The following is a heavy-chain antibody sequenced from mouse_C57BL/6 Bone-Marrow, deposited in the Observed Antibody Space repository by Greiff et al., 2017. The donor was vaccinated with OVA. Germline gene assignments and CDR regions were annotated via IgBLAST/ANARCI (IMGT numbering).Heavy chain of an antibody. CDR3: ARVGTTEMYFDY. J-gene: IGHJ2*01. Sequence: EVKLLESGPGLVKPSQSLSLTCSVTGYSITSGYYWNWIRQFPGNKLEWMGYISYDGSNNYNPSLKNRISITRDTSKNQFFLKLNSVTTEDTATYYCARVGTTEMYFDYWGQGTPLTVSS. V-gene: IGHV3-6*01. D-gene: IGHD1-1*01. CDR2: ISYDGSN. CDR1: GYSITSGYY.